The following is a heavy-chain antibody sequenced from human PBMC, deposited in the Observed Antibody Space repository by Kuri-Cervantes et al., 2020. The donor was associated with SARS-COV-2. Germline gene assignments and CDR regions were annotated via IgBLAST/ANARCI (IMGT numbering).Heavy chain of an antibody. Sequence: SQTLSLTCAVFGGSFSGYYWSWIRQSPGKGLEWIGKINHSGSTNYNPSLGSRVTISVDMSKNQFSLRLSSVTAADTAVYYCARGRRGYSYLAADVWGKGTTVTVSS. J-gene: IGHJ6*04. D-gene: IGHD5-18*01. V-gene: IGHV4-34*01. CDR1: GGSFSGYY. CDR3: ARGRRGYSYLAADV. CDR2: INHSGST.